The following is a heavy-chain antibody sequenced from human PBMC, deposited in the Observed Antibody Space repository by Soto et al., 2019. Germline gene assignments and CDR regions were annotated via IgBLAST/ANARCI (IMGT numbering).Heavy chain of an antibody. Sequence: PGGSLRLSCVASGFSFDDFVMNWVRQRPGKGLEWVSSVSWNSGAKLYADSVKGRFAISRDSAKKSVYLQMNSPRPDDTAFYYCAKGVATAVPALDYWGQGTLVTVSS. CDR2: VSWNSGAK. D-gene: IGHD2-21*02. J-gene: IGHJ4*02. CDR1: GFSFDDFV. CDR3: AKGVATAVPALDY. V-gene: IGHV3-9*01.